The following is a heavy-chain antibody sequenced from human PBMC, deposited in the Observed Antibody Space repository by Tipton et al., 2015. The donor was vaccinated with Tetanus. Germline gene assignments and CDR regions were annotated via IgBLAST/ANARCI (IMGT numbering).Heavy chain of an antibody. D-gene: IGHD3-22*01. CDR2: ISPESGGT. CDR3: ARYDSSGVTFDY. J-gene: IGHJ4*02. Sequence: VQLVQSGAEVKKPGASVKVSCKASGYPFTSYYIHWVRQAPGQGLEWMGIISPESGGTNYAQKFQGRVTMTVDTSTSTVYMDLSRLTSEDTAVYYCARYDSSGVTFDYWSQGTLVTVSS. V-gene: IGHV1-46*01. CDR1: GYPFTSYY.